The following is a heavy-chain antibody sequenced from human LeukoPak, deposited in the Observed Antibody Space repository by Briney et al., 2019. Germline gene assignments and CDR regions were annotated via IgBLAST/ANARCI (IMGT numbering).Heavy chain of an antibody. CDR2: ISPSGNT. CDR3: ARGPDYYGDYISWFPDAFHI. V-gene: IGHV4-34*01. Sequence: SETLSLTCAVYGGSFTIYSWTWIRQPPGKSLEWVGEISPSGNTQYNPSLKSRVTISLDASKSQFYLKLNSVTAADTAVYYCARGPDYYGDYISWFPDAFHIWGQGTLVSVSP. CDR1: GGSFTIYS. D-gene: IGHD4-17*01. J-gene: IGHJ3*02.